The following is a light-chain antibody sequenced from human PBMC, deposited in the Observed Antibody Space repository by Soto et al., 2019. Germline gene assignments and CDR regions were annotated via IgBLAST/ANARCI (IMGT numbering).Light chain of an antibody. V-gene: IGKV3-20*01. Sequence: EIVLTQSPGTLSLSPGERATVSCRASQSVSSSYLAWYQQKPGQAPRLLIYSASSRATGIPDRFSGSGSGTDFTLTISRLEPEDLAVYYCQLYGSSLGAFGPGTKVDIK. J-gene: IGKJ3*01. CDR2: SAS. CDR3: QLYGSSLGA. CDR1: QSVSSSY.